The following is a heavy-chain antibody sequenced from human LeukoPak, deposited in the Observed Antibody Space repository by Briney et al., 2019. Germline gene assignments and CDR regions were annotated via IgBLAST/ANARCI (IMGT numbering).Heavy chain of an antibody. V-gene: IGHV4-59*08. J-gene: IGHJ4*02. Sequence: SETLSLTCTVSGGSISNYYWSWIRQPPGKGLEWIGYIYYSGSTNYNPSLKSRVTILVDTSKNQFSLKLSSVTAADTAMYYCARGKIGSFDYWGQGTLVTVSS. CDR3: ARGKIGSFDY. CDR1: GGSISNYY. D-gene: IGHD3-22*01. CDR2: IYYSGST.